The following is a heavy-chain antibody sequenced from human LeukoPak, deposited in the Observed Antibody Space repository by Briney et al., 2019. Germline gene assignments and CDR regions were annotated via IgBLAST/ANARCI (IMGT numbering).Heavy chain of an antibody. CDR3: APSWGSSGWYSWFDP. D-gene: IGHD6-19*01. CDR2: FDPEDGET. J-gene: IGHJ5*02. CDR1: GYTLTELS. Sequence: GASVKVSCKVSGYTLTELSMHWVRQAPGEGLEGMGGFDPEDGETIYAQKFQGRVTMTEDTSTDTAYMEVSSLRSEDTAVYYCAPSWGSSGWYSWFDPWGQGTLVTVSS. V-gene: IGHV1-24*01.